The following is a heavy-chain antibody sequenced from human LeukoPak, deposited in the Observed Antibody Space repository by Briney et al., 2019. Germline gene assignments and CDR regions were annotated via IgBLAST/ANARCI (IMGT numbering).Heavy chain of an antibody. D-gene: IGHD2-2*01. CDR1: GFTFDDYA. V-gene: IGHV3-43D*04. J-gene: IGHJ4*02. CDR3: AKPSSACSSTTCFRQLGDSFDS. CDR2: ISWVGTSS. Sequence: GGSLRLSCAASGFTFDDYAIHWVRQAPGKGLEWVSLISWVGTSSYYVDFVKGRFTISRDNSKNSLFLQMNSLRPEDTALYYCAKPSSACSSTTCFRQLGDSFDSWGQGTLVTVSS.